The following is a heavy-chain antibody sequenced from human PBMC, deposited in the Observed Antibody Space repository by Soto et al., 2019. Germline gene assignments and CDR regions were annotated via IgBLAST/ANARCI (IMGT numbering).Heavy chain of an antibody. Sequence: PSETLSLTCTVSGGSISTYYWSWIRQPPGKGLEWIGHIYYSGSTNYNPSLKSRVTMLVDTSKNQFSLQLTSVTAADTAVYYCARAPYTSSWNFDYWGQGTRVTVSS. J-gene: IGHJ4*02. CDR2: IYYSGST. CDR3: ARAPYTSSWNFDY. V-gene: IGHV4-59*01. CDR1: GGSISTYY. D-gene: IGHD6-13*01.